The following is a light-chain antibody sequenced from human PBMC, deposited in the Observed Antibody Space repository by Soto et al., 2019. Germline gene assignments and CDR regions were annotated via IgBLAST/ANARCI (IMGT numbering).Light chain of an antibody. CDR2: AAS. V-gene: IGKV1-9*01. CDR3: QQTYSTPGWT. J-gene: IGKJ1*01. CDR1: QGISSY. Sequence: DIQLTQSPSFLSASVGDRVTITCRVSQGISSYLAWYQQKPGKAPKLLIYAASTLQSGVPSRFSGSGSGTDFTFIISSLQPEDSATYYCQQTYSTPGWTFGQGTKVDIK.